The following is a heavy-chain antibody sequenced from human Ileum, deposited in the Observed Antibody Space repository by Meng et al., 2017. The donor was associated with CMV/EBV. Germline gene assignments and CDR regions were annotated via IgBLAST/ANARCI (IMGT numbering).Heavy chain of an antibody. V-gene: IGHV3-21*01. CDR2: ISSSSSYI. CDR3: AGGYYSSP. CDR1: GFTFSSYS. D-gene: IGHD3-22*01. J-gene: IGHJ4*02. Sequence: GESLKISCAASGFTFSSYSMNWVRQAPGKGLEWVSSISSSSSYIYYADSVKGRFTISRDNAKNSLYLQMNSLKAEDTAVYYCAGGYYSSPGGQGTLVTVSS.